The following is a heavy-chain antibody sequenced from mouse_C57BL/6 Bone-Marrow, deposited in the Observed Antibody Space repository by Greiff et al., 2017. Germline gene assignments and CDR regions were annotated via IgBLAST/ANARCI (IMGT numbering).Heavy chain of an antibody. CDR1: GYTFTSYW. D-gene: IGHD2-3*01. J-gene: IGHJ3*01. CDR3: ARSWGGRWVFAY. Sequence: VQLQQPGAELVKPGASVKMSCKASGYTFTSYWITWVKQRPGQGLEWIGDIYPGSGSTNYNEKFKSKATLTVDTSSSTAYMQLSSLTSEDSAVYYSARSWGGRWVFAYWGQGTLVTVSA. CDR2: IYPGSGST. V-gene: IGHV1-55*01.